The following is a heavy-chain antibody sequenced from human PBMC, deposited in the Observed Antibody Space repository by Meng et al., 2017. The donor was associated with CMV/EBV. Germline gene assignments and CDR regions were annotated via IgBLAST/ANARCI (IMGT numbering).Heavy chain of an antibody. Sequence: GGSLRLSCAASGFTFSSYWMSWVRQAPGKGLEWVANIKQDGSEKYYVDSVKGRFTISRDNAKNSLYLQMNSLRAEDTAVYYCARDRITMIVRGVYGMDVWGQGTTVTVSS. CDR2: IKQDGSEK. V-gene: IGHV3-7*01. J-gene: IGHJ6*02. CDR3: ARDRITMIVRGVYGMDV. CDR1: GFTFSSYW. D-gene: IGHD3-22*01.